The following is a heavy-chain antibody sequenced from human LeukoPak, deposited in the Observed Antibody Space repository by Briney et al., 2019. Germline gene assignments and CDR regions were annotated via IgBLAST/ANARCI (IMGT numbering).Heavy chain of an antibody. CDR3: AKLYSSSRTYFDY. V-gene: IGHV3-30*02. J-gene: IGHJ4*02. Sequence: GGSLRLSCAASGFTFSSYAMHWVRQAPGKGLEWVAFIRYDGSNKYYADPVKGRFTISRDNSKNTLYLQMNSLRAEDTAVYYCAKLYSSSRTYFDYWGQGTLVTVSS. D-gene: IGHD6-13*01. CDR2: IRYDGSNK. CDR1: GFTFSSYA.